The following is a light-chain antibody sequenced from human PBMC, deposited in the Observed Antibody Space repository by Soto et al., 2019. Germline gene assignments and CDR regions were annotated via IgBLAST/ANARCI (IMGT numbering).Light chain of an antibody. CDR1: QSVGSN. V-gene: IGKV3-15*01. CDR3: QQRSNWLT. CDR2: GAS. J-gene: IGKJ4*01. Sequence: EIVMTQSPGTLSVSPGERVTLSCRARQSVGSNLAWYQQKPGQAPRLLIYGASTRATGIPARFSGSGSETEFTLTISSLEPEDFAVYYCQQRSNWLTFGGGTKVDIK.